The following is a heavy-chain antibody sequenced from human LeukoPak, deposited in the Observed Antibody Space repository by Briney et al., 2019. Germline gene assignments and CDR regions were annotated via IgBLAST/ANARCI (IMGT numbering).Heavy chain of an antibody. CDR3: ARDFSMTIFGVVIAGGMDV. D-gene: IGHD3-3*01. CDR1: GFTFSSYS. J-gene: IGHJ6*02. V-gene: IGHV3-48*02. CDR2: ISSSSSTI. Sequence: PGGSLRLSCAASGFTFSSYSMNWVRQAPGKGLEWVSYISSSSSTIYYADSVKGRFTISRDNAKNSLYLQMNSLRDEDTAVYYCARDFSMTIFGVVIAGGMDVWGQGTTVTVSS.